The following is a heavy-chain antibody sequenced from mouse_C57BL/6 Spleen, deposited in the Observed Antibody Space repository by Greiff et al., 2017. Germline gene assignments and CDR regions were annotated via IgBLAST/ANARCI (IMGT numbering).Heavy chain of an antibody. V-gene: IGHV1-50*01. CDR3: ARMSGNYLDY. J-gene: IGHJ2*01. D-gene: IGHD1-3*01. CDR2: IDPSDSYT. CDR1: GYTFTSYW. Sequence: QVQLQQPGAELVKPGASVKLSCKASGYTFTSYWMQWVKQRPGQGLEWIGEIDPSDSYTNYNQKFKGKATLTVDTSSSTAYMQLSSLTSEDSAVYYCARMSGNYLDYWGQGTTLTVSS.